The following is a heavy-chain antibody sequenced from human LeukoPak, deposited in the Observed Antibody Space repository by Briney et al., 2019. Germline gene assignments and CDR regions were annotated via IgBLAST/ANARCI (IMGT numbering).Heavy chain of an antibody. J-gene: IGHJ3*02. CDR3: TKRLSLRFDAFDI. Sequence: GGSLRLSCAASGFTFPNYVMSWVRQAPGKGLEWVSGISGSGGNTYYADSVKGRFTISRDTSKNTLYLQMNSLRAEDTAIYYCTKRLSLRFDAFDIWGPGTMVTVSS. CDR2: ISGSGGNT. D-gene: IGHD3-3*01. CDR1: GFTFPNYV. V-gene: IGHV3-23*01.